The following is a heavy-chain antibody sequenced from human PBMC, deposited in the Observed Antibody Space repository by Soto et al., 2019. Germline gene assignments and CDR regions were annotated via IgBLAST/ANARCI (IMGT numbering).Heavy chain of an antibody. D-gene: IGHD3-9*01. CDR3: ASDRGTFLTGYDRDYYYYCMDV. J-gene: IGHJ6*02. Sequence: GASVKVSCKVSGYTLTELSMHWVRQAPGKGLEWMGGFDPEDGETIYAQKFQGRVTMTKDTSTDTAYMELSSLRSEDTAVYYCASDRGTFLTGYDRDYYYYCMDVWGQGTTVTVSS. CDR2: FDPEDGET. CDR1: GYTLTELS. V-gene: IGHV1-24*01.